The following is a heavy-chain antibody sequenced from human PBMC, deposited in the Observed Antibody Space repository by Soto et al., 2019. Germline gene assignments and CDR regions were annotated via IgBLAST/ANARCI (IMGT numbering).Heavy chain of an antibody. D-gene: IGHD1-26*01. Sequence: ASVKVSCKASGGTFSSYAISWVRQAPGQGLEWMGGIIPIFGTANYAQKFQGRVTITADESTSTAYMELSSLRSDDTAVYYCATVEWELLFFIHWGQGTLVTVSS. CDR3: ATVEWELLFFIH. V-gene: IGHV1-69*13. CDR2: IIPIFGTA. CDR1: GGTFSSYA. J-gene: IGHJ1*01.